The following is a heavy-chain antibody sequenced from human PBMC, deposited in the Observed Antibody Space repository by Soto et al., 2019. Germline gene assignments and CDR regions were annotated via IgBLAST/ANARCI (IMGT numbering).Heavy chain of an antibody. V-gene: IGHV3-23*01. D-gene: IGHD3-10*01. CDR3: AKKVNSGPGSQYFDY. J-gene: IGHJ4*02. CDR2: ISGSGGST. Sequence: GGSLRLSCAASGFTFSSYAMSWVRQAPGKGLEWVSAISGSGGSTYYADSVKGRFTISRDNSKNTLYLQMNSLRAEDTAVYYCAKKVNSGPGSQYFDYWGQGTLVTVSS. CDR1: GFTFSSYA.